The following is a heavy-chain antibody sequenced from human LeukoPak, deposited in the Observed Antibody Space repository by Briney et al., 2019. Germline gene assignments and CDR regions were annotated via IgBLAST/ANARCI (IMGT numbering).Heavy chain of an antibody. V-gene: IGHV3-23*01. D-gene: IGHD3-16*01. J-gene: IGHJ5*02. CDR2: ISGSGNSK. Sequence: GGSLRLSCAASGFTVSSNYMSWVRQAPGKGLEWVSAISGSGNSKKYADSVKGRFTISRDNSKNTSYLQMNSLRAEDSAVYYCAKDRLGGNNWFDPWGQGTLVTVSS. CDR3: AKDRLGGNNWFDP. CDR1: GFTVSSNY.